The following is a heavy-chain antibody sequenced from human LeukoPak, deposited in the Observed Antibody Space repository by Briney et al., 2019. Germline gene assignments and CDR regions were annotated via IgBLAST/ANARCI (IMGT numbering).Heavy chain of an antibody. D-gene: IGHD6-13*01. CDR1: GGSISSSSYY. V-gene: IGHV4-39*07. Sequence: SETLSLTCTVSGGSISSSSYYWGWFRQPPGKGLEGIGSIYYSGSTYYNPSLKSRVTISVDTSKNQFSLKLSSVTAADTAVYYCARQMSSSWSYDAFDIWGQGTMVTVSS. J-gene: IGHJ3*02. CDR2: IYYSGST. CDR3: ARQMSSSWSYDAFDI.